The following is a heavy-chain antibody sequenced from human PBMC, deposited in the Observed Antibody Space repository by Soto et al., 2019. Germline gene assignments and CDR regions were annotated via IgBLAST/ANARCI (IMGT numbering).Heavy chain of an antibody. V-gene: IGHV3-66*04. CDR3: ARHVGSYWYFDL. CDR1: GFTVSSSY. D-gene: IGHD1-26*01. J-gene: IGHJ2*01. CDR2: IYIDGRT. Sequence: GGSLRLSCAASGFTVSSSYLGWVRQAPGKGLEWVSSIYIDGRTYYADSVRGRFTISTDNFKGTLYLQMHSLRVDDTAMYYCARHVGSYWYFDLWGRGTLVTVSS.